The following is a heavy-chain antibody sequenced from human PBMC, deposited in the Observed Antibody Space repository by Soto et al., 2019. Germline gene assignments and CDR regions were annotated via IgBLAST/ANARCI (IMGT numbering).Heavy chain of an antibody. CDR2: IIPIFGTA. CDR1: GGTFSSYA. J-gene: IGHJ6*02. D-gene: IGHD3-22*01. CDR3: AKHYDNWDYYCGMDV. Sequence: QVQLVQSGAEVKKPGSSVKVSCKASGGTFSSYAISWVRQAPGQGLEWMGGIIPIFGTADYAQKFQGRVTITADESTSTAFMELSSLRSEDTAVYYSAKHYDNWDYYCGMDVWGQGTTVTVSS. V-gene: IGHV1-69*12.